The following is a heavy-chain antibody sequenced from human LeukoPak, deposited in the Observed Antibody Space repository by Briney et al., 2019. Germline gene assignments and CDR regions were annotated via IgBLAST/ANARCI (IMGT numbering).Heavy chain of an antibody. CDR3: ARVGYSSSWYYFDY. J-gene: IGHJ4*02. D-gene: IGHD6-13*01. V-gene: IGHV4-59*01. CDR1: GGSISSYY. Sequence: SETLSLTCSVSGGSISSYYWSWIRQPPGKGLEWIGYIYYSGGTNYNPSLKSRVTMSVDTSKNQFSLKLSSVTAADTAVYYCARVGYSSSWYYFDYWGQGTLVTVSS. CDR2: IYYSGGT.